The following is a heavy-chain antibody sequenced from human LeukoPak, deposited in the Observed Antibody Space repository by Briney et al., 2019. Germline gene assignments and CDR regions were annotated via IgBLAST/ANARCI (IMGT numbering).Heavy chain of an antibody. CDR1: GDTFSSYA. D-gene: IGHD3-10*01. CDR3: ARVRGKGHMVRAHAFDI. Sequence: SCKASGDTFSSYAMHWVRQAPGKGLEWVAVISYDGSNKYYADSVKGRFTISRDNSKNTLYLQMNSLRAEDTAVYYCARVRGKGHMVRAHAFDIWGQGTMVTVSS. CDR2: ISYDGSNK. V-gene: IGHV3-30-3*01. J-gene: IGHJ3*02.